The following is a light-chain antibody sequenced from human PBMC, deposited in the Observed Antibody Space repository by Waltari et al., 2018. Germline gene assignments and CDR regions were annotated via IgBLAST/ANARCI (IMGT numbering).Light chain of an antibody. J-gene: IGKJ4*01. CDR1: QNIYTY. Sequence: ETVMTPSPATLSGSPGRRVTLPLRASQNIYTYLAWYQQKPGQSPRVLVYGASTRASGIPVRFSGSGSGTEFTLTISSLQSEDCAVYFCQQYYGWPLTFGGGSKVEVK. CDR2: GAS. CDR3: QQYYGWPLT. V-gene: IGKV3D-15*01.